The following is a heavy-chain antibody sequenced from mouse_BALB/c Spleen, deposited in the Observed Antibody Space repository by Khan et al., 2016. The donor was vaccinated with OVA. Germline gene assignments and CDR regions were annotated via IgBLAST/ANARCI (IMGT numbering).Heavy chain of an antibody. D-gene: IGHD2-2*01. CDR3: ARSLVDYHAMDY. Sequence: DVELVESGGGLVKPGGSLKLSCSASGFTFSSYGMSWVRQTPEKRLEWVATISSGGHYTFYPDSVKGRFTIPRDNATNTPDLQMSSLRSEDTAMYYCARSLVDYHAMDYWGQGTSVTVSS. CDR2: ISSGGHYT. J-gene: IGHJ4*01. V-gene: IGHV5-9-3*01. CDR1: GFTFSSYG.